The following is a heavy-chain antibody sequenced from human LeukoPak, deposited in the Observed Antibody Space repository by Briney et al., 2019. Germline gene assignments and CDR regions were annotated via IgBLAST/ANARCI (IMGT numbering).Heavy chain of an antibody. CDR2: ISWNSGSI. CDR3: ARRLGISGTGNCDY. D-gene: IGHD3-10*01. CDR1: GFTFDDYA. Sequence: PGGSLRLSCAASGFTFDDYAMHWVRQAPGKGLEWVSGISWNSGSIGYADSVKGRFTISRDNAKNSLYLQMNSLRAEDTALYYCARRLGISGTGNCDYCGQGTLVT. J-gene: IGHJ4*02. V-gene: IGHV3-9*01.